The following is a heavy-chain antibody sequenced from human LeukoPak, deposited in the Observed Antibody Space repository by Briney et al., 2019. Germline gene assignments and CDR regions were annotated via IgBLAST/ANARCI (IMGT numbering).Heavy chain of an antibody. CDR3: ATAYYASGGYYYYGMDV. J-gene: IGHJ6*02. V-gene: IGHV1-24*01. D-gene: IGHD3-10*01. Sequence: GASVKVSCKVSGYTLTELSMHWVRQAPGKGLEWMGGFDPEDGETIYAQKFQGRVTMTEDTSTDTAYMELSSLRSEDTAVYYCATAYYASGGYYYYGMDVWGQGTTVTVCS. CDR2: FDPEDGET. CDR1: GYTLTELS.